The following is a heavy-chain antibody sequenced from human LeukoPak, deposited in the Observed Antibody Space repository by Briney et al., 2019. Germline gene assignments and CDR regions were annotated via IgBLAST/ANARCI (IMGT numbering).Heavy chain of an antibody. CDR2: INHSGST. CDR1: GGSFSGYY. V-gene: IGHV4-34*01. D-gene: IGHD3-22*01. CDR3: ASSGGYYYDSSGFGPDY. Sequence: SETLSLTCAVYGGSFSGYYWSWIRQPPGKGLEWIGEINHSGSTNYNPSLKSRVTISVDTSKNQFSLKLSSVTAADTAVYYCASSGGYYYDSSGFGPDYWGQGTLVTVSS. J-gene: IGHJ4*02.